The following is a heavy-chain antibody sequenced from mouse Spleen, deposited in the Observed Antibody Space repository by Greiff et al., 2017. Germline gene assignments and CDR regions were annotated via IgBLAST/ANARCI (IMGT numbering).Heavy chain of an antibody. V-gene: IGHV1-26*01. CDR1: GYTFTDYY. Sequence: VQLQQSGPELVKPGASVKISCKASGYTFTDYYMNWVKQSHGKSLEWIGDINPNNGGTSYNQKFKGKATLTVDKSSSTAYMELRSLTSEDSAVYYCARNYGSRYFDVWGAGTTVTVSS. D-gene: IGHD1-1*01. J-gene: IGHJ1*01. CDR3: ARNYGSRYFDV. CDR2: INPNNGGT.